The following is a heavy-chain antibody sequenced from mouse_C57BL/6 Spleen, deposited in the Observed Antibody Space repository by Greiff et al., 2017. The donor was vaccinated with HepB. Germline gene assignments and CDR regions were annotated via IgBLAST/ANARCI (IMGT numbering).Heavy chain of an antibody. J-gene: IGHJ3*01. D-gene: IGHD2-2*01. V-gene: IGHV1-81*01. CDR2: IYPRSGNT. CDR3: ARYGYVPFAY. Sequence: VKLVESGAELARPGASVKLSCKASGYTFTSYGISWVKQRTGQGLEWIGEIYPRSGNTYYNEKFKGKATLTADKSSSTAYMELRSLTSEDSAVYFCARYGYVPFAYWGQGTLVTVSA. CDR1: GYTFTSYG.